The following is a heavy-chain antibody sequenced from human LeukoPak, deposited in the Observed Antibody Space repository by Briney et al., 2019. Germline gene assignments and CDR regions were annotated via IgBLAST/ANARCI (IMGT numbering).Heavy chain of an antibody. Sequence: GGSLRLSCAASGFTFSNYWMSWVRQAPGKGLEWVANINQDGSEKYYVDSVRGRFTISRDNAKNSLYLQMNSLRVEDTAVYYCARGVTATRYFYYGLDVWGLGTTVTVSS. CDR1: GFTFSNYW. D-gene: IGHD2-21*02. V-gene: IGHV3-7*01. CDR3: ARGVTATRYFYYGLDV. J-gene: IGHJ6*02. CDR2: INQDGSEK.